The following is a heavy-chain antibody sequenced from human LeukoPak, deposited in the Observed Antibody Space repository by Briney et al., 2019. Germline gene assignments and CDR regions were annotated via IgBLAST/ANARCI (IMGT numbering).Heavy chain of an antibody. J-gene: IGHJ4*02. CDR3: ARRVGRYFDY. V-gene: IGHV4-39*01. D-gene: IGHD3-10*01. Sequence: NPSETLSLTCTVSGGSISSSSYYWGWIRQPPGKGLEWIGSIYYSGSTYYNPSLKSRVTISVDTSKNQFSLKLNSVTAADTAVYYCARRVGRYFDYWGQGTLVTVSS. CDR1: GGSISSSSYY. CDR2: IYYSGST.